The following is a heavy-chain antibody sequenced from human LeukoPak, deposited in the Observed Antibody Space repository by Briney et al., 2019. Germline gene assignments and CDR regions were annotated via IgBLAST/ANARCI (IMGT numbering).Heavy chain of an antibody. CDR1: GASIGPYF. CDR3: RTGLKPIGYFDI. J-gene: IGHJ2*01. CDR2: TFDSGNT. Sequence: TSETLSLTCTVSGASIGPYFWSWLRQPPGKGLEWIGYTFDSGNTNYSPALDSRVSISVDTAKNQFSLDLSSVTAADTAVYYARTGLKPIGYFDIWGHGTLVTVSS. D-gene: IGHD1-1*01. V-gene: IGHV4-59*01.